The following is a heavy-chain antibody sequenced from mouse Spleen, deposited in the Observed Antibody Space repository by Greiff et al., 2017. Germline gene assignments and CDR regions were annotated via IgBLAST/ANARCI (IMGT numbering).Heavy chain of an antibody. Sequence: EVQLKESGPELVKPGDSVKISCKASGYSFTGYFMNWVMQSHGKSLEWIGRINPYNGDTFYNQKFKGKATLTVDKSSSTAHMELRSLTSEDSAVYYCARALFYDWYFDVWGAGTTVTVSS. D-gene: IGHD2-12*01. CDR1: GYSFTGYF. J-gene: IGHJ1*01. CDR2: INPYNGDT. V-gene: IGHV1-20*01. CDR3: ARALFYDWYFDV.